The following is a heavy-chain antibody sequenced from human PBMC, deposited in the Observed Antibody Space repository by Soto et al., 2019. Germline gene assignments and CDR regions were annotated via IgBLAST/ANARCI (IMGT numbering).Heavy chain of an antibody. V-gene: IGHV1-46*03. CDR1: GYTFTSYY. Sequence: GASVKVSCKASGYTFTSYYMHWVRQAPGQGLEWMGIINPSGGSTSYAQKFQGRVTMTRDTSTSTVYMELSSLRSEDTAVYYCARDKRDDILTGYSPTDNGFDPWGQGTLVTVSS. CDR3: ARDKRDDILTGYSPTDNGFDP. J-gene: IGHJ5*02. D-gene: IGHD3-9*01. CDR2: INPSGGST.